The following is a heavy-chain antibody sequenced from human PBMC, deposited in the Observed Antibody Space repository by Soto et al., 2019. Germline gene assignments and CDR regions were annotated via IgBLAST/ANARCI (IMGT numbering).Heavy chain of an antibody. CDR2: ITYDGSNK. CDR3: AKDRVGGTFYTPLGF. J-gene: IGHJ4*02. Sequence: VGSLRLSCQASGFNFDNYGMHWVRQAPGKGLEWVAVITYDGSNKYYADSVKGRFTISRDNSKNTLSLHLNTLKPEDTAVYHCAKDRVGGTFYTPLGFWGQGTMVTVS. V-gene: IGHV3-30*18. CDR1: GFNFDNYG. D-gene: IGHD1-7*01.